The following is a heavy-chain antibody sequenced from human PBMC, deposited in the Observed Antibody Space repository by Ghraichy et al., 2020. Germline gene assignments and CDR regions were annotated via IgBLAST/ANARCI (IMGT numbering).Heavy chain of an antibody. CDR1: GFTFSSYN. CDR3: ATNWGSDWYFDL. J-gene: IGHJ2*01. V-gene: IGHV3-21*01. CDR2: IISRSGNI. Sequence: LTCAASGFTFSSYNMNWVRLAPGKGLEWVSSIISRSGNIYYADSVKGRFTVSRDSAKNSLYLQMNSLRAEDTAVYYCATNWGSDWYFDLWGRGTLVTVSS. D-gene: IGHD7-27*01.